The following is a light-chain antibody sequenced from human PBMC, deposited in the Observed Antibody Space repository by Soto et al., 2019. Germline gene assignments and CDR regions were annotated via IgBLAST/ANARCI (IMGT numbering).Light chain of an antibody. Sequence: EIVLTQFPGTLSLSPGERATLSCRASQSVSSSYLAWYQQKPGLAPRLLIFGASGRATGIPDRFSGSGSGTDFTLTISRLEPEDFAIYYCQQYGTSPLTFGGGTKVDIK. CDR1: QSVSSSY. V-gene: IGKV3-20*01. CDR2: GAS. J-gene: IGKJ4*01. CDR3: QQYGTSPLT.